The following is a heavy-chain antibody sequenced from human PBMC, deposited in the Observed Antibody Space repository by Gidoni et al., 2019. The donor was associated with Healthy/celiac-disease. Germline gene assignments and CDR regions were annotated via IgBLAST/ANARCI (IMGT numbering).Heavy chain of an antibody. CDR3: AKDRYGGYCSSTSCRRRLSWYFDL. J-gene: IGHJ2*01. D-gene: IGHD2-2*01. CDR2: ISYDGNNN. CDR1: CFTFRRHG. Sequence: QVQLVESGGGVVQPGWALRLSCAASCFTFRRHGMHWVRSAPGKGLEWVAVISYDGNNNYYTDSVQGRFTISRDNSQNTLYLQMNSLRAEDTAVYYCAKDRYGGYCSSTSCRRRLSWYFDLWGRGTLVTVSS. V-gene: IGHV3-30*18.